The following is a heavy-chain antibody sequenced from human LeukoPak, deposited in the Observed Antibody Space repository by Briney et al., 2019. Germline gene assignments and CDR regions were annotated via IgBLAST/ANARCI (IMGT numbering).Heavy chain of an antibody. J-gene: IGHJ5*02. CDR2: IYHSGST. CDR3: ARDFYEWGYYGSVSYYMRFDP. V-gene: IGHV4-38-2*02. CDR1: GYSISSGYY. Sequence: LSLTCAVSGYSISSGYYWGWIRPPPGKGREWIGSIYHSGSTYYNPSLKSRVTISGETSKNHFSLKLSSVTAADTAVYYCARDFYEWGYYGSVSYYMRFDPWGQGTLVTVSS. D-gene: IGHD3-10*01.